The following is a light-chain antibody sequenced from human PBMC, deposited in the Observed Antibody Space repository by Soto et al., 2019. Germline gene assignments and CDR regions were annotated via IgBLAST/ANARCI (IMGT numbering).Light chain of an antibody. CDR1: MRDVGAYNL. J-gene: IGLJ3*02. CDR3: SAYIARSTLV. Sequence: QSVLTQPASVSGSAGQSITISCSGTMRDVGAYNLVSWYQQHPGTAPKLVIYEVRNRPSGISSRFSGSRSGNTASLTISGLQSEDEGDYYCSAYIARSTLVFGGGTKVTAL. V-gene: IGLV2-14*01. CDR2: EVR.